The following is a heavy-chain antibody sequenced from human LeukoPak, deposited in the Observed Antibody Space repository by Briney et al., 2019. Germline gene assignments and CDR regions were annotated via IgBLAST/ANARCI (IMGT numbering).Heavy chain of an antibody. D-gene: IGHD4-23*01. CDR2: IGSSSAPI. V-gene: IGHV3-48*01. J-gene: IGHJ4*02. CDR3: GSRWFD. CDR1: GFTFSTYG. Sequence: GSLSLSCAASGFTFSTYGMNWVRPAPGKGLEWVSFIGSSSAPIYYSDSVKGRFTISRDNAKNSLYLQMNSLRAEDTAVYYCGSRWFDWGQGTLVTVSS.